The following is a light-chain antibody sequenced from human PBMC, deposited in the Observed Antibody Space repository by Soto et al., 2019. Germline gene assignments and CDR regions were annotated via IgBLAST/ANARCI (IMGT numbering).Light chain of an antibody. CDR2: GAS. CDR1: QSVRSH. J-gene: IGKJ1*01. CDR3: QQYNKWPRT. V-gene: IGKV3-15*01. Sequence: EIVLTQPPATLSLSPGQRATLSCRASQSVRSHLAWYQQKPGQAPRLLIYGASTRATGIPDRFSGSGSGTEFTLTISSLQPEDSAVYYCQQYNKWPRTFGQGTKLDIK.